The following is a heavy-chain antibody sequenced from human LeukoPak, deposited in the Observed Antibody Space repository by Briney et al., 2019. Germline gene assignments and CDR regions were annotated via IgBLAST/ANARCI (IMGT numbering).Heavy chain of an antibody. J-gene: IGHJ4*02. CDR3: AMGYYGSGSSIPQNYFDY. Sequence: SETLSLTCTVSGGSISSGDYYWSWIRQPPGKGLERIGYIYYSGSTYYNPSLKSRVTISVDTSKNQFSLKLSSVTAADTAVYYCAMGYYGSGSSIPQNYFDYWGQGTLVTVSS. CDR1: GGSISSGDYY. D-gene: IGHD3-10*01. V-gene: IGHV4-30-4*01. CDR2: IYYSGST.